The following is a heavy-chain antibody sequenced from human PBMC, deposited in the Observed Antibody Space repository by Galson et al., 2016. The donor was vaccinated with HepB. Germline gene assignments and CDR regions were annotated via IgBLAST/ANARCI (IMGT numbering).Heavy chain of an antibody. V-gene: IGHV3-64*01. CDR3: VRGSTTASSSGWYDRNWFDP. Sequence: SLRLSCAASGFTFRNFPMHWVRQAPGKGLESVSGISSSGLSTSYANSVKGRFTISRDNSKNTLLLQVGSLRVEDIAIYYCVRGSTTASSSGWYDRNWFDPWGQGTLVTVSS. D-gene: IGHD6-19*01. CDR1: GFTFRNFP. CDR2: ISSSGLST. J-gene: IGHJ5*02.